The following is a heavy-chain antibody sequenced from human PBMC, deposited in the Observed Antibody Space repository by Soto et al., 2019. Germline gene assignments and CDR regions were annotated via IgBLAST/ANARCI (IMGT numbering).Heavy chain of an antibody. V-gene: IGHV1-8*01. D-gene: IGHD1-26*01. CDR2: MNRNSGNT. CDR3: ARAKVGANEY. CDR1: GYNFTSYD. Sequence: QVQLVQSGAEVKKPGASVKVSCKASGYNFTSYDINWVRQATGQGREWMGWMNRNSGNTGYAHKFQSRVTMTRNTPISTAYIERNSLSSEDTAEYYFARAKVGANEYWGPGTRVTVSS. J-gene: IGHJ4*02.